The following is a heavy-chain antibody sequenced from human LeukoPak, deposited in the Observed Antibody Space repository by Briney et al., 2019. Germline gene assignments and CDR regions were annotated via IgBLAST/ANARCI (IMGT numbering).Heavy chain of an antibody. J-gene: IGHJ6*02. V-gene: IGHV4-30-4*01. Sequence: SQTLSLTCTVSGGSISSGDYYWSWIRQPPEKGLEWIGYIYYSGSTYYNPSLKSRVTISVDTSKNQFSLKLSSVTAADTAVYYCARDGTGDYGMDVWGQGTTVTVSS. CDR1: GGSISSGDYY. CDR2: IYYSGST. CDR3: ARDGTGDYGMDV. D-gene: IGHD3/OR15-3a*01.